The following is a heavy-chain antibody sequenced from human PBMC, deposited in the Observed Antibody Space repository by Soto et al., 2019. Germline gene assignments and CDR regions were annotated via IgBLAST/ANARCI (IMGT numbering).Heavy chain of an antibody. D-gene: IGHD5-12*01. J-gene: IGHJ6*02. V-gene: IGHV1-69*13. CDR1: GGTFSSYA. CDR2: IIPIFGTA. Sequence: ASVKVSCKASGGTFSSYAISWVRQAPGQGLEWMGGIIPIFGTANYAQKFQGRVTITADESTSTAYMELSSLRSEDTAVYYCASRLRIIYYYYGMDVWGQGTTVTVSS. CDR3: ASRLRIIYYYYGMDV.